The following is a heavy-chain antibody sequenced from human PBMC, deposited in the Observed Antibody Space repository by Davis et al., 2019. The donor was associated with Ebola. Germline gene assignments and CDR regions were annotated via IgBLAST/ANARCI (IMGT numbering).Heavy chain of an antibody. J-gene: IGHJ3*02. CDR2: ISGSGGST. D-gene: IGHD3-3*01. Sequence: PGGSLRLSCAATGFTFRTYDMHWVRQVIGRGLEWVSAISGSGGSTYYADSVKGRFTISRDNSKNTLYLQMNSLRAEDTAIYYCAKDKNYDFWSGYPHDAFDIWGQGTMVTVAS. CDR3: AKDKNYDFWSGYPHDAFDI. V-gene: IGHV3-23*01. CDR1: GFTFRTYD.